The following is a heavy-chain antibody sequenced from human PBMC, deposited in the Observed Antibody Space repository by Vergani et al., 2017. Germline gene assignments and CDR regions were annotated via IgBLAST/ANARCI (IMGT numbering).Heavy chain of an antibody. D-gene: IGHD1-1*01. CDR2: ISYDGTQK. V-gene: IGHV3-30*03. CDR3: ATKSCGTPGCQIGYFRE. J-gene: IGHJ1*01. CDR1: GFTSSYYG. Sequence: QVHLVESGGGVVQPGRSLRLSCVVSGFTSSYYGMHWVRPAPGKGLEWGAVISYDGTQKYYADSVKGRFTISRDNSKSTLYLQMNSLRTEDTAVYYCATKSCGTPGCQIGYFREWGQGTLVTVSS.